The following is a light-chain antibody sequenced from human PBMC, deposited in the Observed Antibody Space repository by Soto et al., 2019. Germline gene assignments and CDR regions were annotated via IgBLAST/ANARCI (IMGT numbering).Light chain of an antibody. CDR3: QFYGDPSKT. CDR1: QTVSSNF. J-gene: IGKJ1*01. CDR2: DAS. V-gene: IGKV3-20*01. Sequence: EIVLTQSPGTLSLSPGERGTLSCRASQTVSSNFLAWYQQKPGQAPRLLIFDASTRATGIPDRFTGSGSGTDFTLTISRLEPEDFAVYYCQFYGDPSKTFGQGTKGGYQ.